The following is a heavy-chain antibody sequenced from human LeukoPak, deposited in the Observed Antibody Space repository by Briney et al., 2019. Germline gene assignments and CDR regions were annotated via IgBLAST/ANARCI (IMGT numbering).Heavy chain of an antibody. CDR2: IIPIFGTA. D-gene: IGHD2-2*01. V-gene: IGHV1-69*13. Sequence: SVKVSCKASGYTFTNYAMNWVRQAPGQGLEWMGGIIPIFGTANYAQKFQGRVTITADESTSTAYMELSSLRSEDTAVYYCARAPVPAAIYWFDPWGQGTLVTVSS. CDR1: GYTFTNYA. CDR3: ARAPVPAAIYWFDP. J-gene: IGHJ5*02.